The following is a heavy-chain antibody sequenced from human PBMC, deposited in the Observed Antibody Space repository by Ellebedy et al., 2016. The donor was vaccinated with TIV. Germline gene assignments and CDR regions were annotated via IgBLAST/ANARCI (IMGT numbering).Heavy chain of an antibody. V-gene: IGHV4-34*01. Sequence: SETLSLTCAVYGGSFSGYYWSWIRQPPGKGLEWIGEINHSGSTNYNPSLKSRVTISVDTSKNQFSLKLSSVTAADTAVYYCARYPDRGAFDIWGQGTMVTVSS. D-gene: IGHD1-14*01. CDR3: ARYPDRGAFDI. CDR2: INHSGST. CDR1: GGSFSGYY. J-gene: IGHJ3*02.